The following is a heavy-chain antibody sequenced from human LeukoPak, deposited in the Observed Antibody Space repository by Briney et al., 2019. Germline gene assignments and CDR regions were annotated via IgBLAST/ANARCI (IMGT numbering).Heavy chain of an antibody. D-gene: IGHD4-11*01. Sequence: SETLSLTCTVSGGSISSYYWSWIRQPAGKGLEWIGRIYTSGSTNYNPSLKSRVTMSVDTSKNQFSLKLSSVTAADTAAYYCARTPTGPYYYYYGMDVWGQGTTVTVSS. CDR2: IYTSGST. CDR1: GGSISSYY. J-gene: IGHJ6*02. V-gene: IGHV4-4*07. CDR3: ARTPTGPYYYYYGMDV.